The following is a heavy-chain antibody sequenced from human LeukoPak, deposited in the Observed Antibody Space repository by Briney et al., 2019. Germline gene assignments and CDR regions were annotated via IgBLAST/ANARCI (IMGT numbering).Heavy chain of an antibody. V-gene: IGHV3-30*02. Sequence: GGSLRLSCAASGFTFSSYGMHWVRQAPGKGLEWVAFIRYDGSNKYYADSVKGRFTISRDNSKNTLYLQMNSLRAEDTAVYYCARARGIAARSQYLDYWGQGTLVTVSS. CDR1: GFTFSSYG. D-gene: IGHD6-6*01. J-gene: IGHJ4*02. CDR2: IRYDGSNK. CDR3: ARARGIAARSQYLDY.